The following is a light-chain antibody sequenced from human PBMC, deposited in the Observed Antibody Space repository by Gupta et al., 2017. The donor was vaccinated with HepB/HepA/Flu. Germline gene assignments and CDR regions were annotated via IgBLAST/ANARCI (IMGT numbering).Light chain of an antibody. Sequence: EIVLTQSPGTLSLSPGERATLSCRASQSVSSSYLAWYQQKPGQAPRLLIYGASSRATGIPDRFSGSGSGTDFTLTISRLEPEDFAVYYCHQDGSSPFTFGPGTKVDIK. CDR1: QSVSSSY. CDR3: HQDGSSPFT. CDR2: GAS. V-gene: IGKV3-20*01. J-gene: IGKJ3*01.